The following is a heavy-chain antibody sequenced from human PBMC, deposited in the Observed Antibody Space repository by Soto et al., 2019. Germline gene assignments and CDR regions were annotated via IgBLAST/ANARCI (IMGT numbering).Heavy chain of an antibody. CDR2: ISSSSSTI. CDR1: RFTFSSYS. D-gene: IGHD3-22*01. V-gene: IGHV3-48*02. CDR3: ARDHYDSSGYIPLPQH. J-gene: IGHJ1*01. Sequence: GGSLRLSCAASRFTFSSYSMNWVRQAPGKGLEWVSYISSSSSTIYYADSVKGRFTISRDNAENSLYLQMNSLRDEDTAVYYCARDHYDSSGYIPLPQHWGQGT.